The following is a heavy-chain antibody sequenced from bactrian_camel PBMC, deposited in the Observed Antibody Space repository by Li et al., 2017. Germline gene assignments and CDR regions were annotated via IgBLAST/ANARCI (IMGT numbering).Heavy chain of an antibody. Sequence: HVQLVESGGGSVQAGGSLRLSCVSSTQTHSIYCMGWFRQAPGKEVEAVAHGWRGGGSTVYADSVKGRFTVSHVNANNTLHLQMNSLKPEDTAVYYCAADLGWCGSAPLQREFRNWGQGTQVTVS. CDR3: AADLGWCGSAPLQREFRN. J-gene: IGHJ4*01. D-gene: IGHD6*01. V-gene: IGHV3-3*01. CDR1: TQTHSIYC. CDR2: GWRGGGST.